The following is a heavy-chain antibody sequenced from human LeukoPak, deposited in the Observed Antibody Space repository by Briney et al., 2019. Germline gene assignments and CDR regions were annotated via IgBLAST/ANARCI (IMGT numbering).Heavy chain of an antibody. CDR1: GGTFSSYA. CDR2: SIPIFGTA. V-gene: IGHV1-69*06. D-gene: IGHD1-26*01. CDR3: ARPYSGSYFDAFDI. Sequence: SVKVSCKASGGTFSSYAISWVRQATGQGLDWMGVSIPIFGTANYAQKFQGRVTITADKSTGTAYMEQSSLRSEDTAVYYCARPYSGSYFDAFDIWGQGTMVTVSS. J-gene: IGHJ3*02.